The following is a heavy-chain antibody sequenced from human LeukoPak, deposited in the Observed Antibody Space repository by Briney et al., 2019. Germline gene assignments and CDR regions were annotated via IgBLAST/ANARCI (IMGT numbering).Heavy chain of an antibody. D-gene: IGHD3-22*01. V-gene: IGHV3-7*01. CDR1: GFTFSSYW. Sequence: GGSLRLSCAASGFTFSSYWMSWVRQAPGKGLEWVANIKQDGSEKYYVDSVKGRFTISRDNAKNSLYLQMNSLRAEDTAVYYCARDTRYYDSSGYYLFDYWGQGTLSPSPQ. CDR3: ARDTRYYDSSGYYLFDY. CDR2: IKQDGSEK. J-gene: IGHJ4*02.